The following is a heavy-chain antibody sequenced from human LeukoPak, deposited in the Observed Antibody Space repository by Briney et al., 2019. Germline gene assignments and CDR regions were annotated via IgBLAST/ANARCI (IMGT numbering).Heavy chain of an antibody. J-gene: IGHJ4*02. V-gene: IGHV3-23*01. D-gene: IGHD1-26*01. CDR3: AKDQYSGTYFPDY. CDR1: GFTFSNYA. CDR2: ISGSGGSA. Sequence: GGSLRLSCAASGFTFSNYAMTWLRQAPGKGLEWVSAISGSGGSAFYADSVRGRFTISRDNSKNTLYLEMNSLGAEDTAVYYCAKDQYSGTYFPDYWGQGTLVTVSS.